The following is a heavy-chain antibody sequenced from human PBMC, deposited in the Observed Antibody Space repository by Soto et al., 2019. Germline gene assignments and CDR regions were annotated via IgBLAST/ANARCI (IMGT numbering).Heavy chain of an antibody. J-gene: IGHJ5*02. V-gene: IGHV4-31*03. CDR2: IFSSGST. Sequence: QVQLQESGPGLVKPSQTLSLTCTVSGGSISSGGYYWSWIRQHPGKGLEWVGYIFSSGSTYYNPSLKSRVTISVDTSKNQFSLKLSSVTAADTAVYYCARESPHNWFDPWGQGTLVTVSS. CDR1: GGSISSGGYY. CDR3: ARESPHNWFDP.